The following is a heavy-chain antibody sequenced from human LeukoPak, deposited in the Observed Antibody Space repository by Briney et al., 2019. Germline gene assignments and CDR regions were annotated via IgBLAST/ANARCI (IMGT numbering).Heavy chain of an antibody. Sequence: PGRSLRLSCAASGFTFSSYGMHWVRQAPGKGLEWVAVISYDGSNKYYADSVKGRFTISRDNSKNTLYLQMNSLRAEDTAVYYCARGPLGSSGSGDAFDIWGQGTMVTVSS. CDR1: GFTFSSYG. V-gene: IGHV3-30*03. CDR2: ISYDGSNK. J-gene: IGHJ3*02. CDR3: ARGPLGSSGSGDAFDI. D-gene: IGHD3-22*01.